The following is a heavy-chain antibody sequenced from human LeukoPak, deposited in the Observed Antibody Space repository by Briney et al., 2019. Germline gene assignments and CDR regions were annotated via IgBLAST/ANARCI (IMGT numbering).Heavy chain of an antibody. CDR2: ISSSGNTI. CDR3: ATTGWYGDFDY. Sequence: GGSLRLSCAVSGFTFSNYEMNWVRQAPGKGLEWVSYISSSGNTIYYADSVKGRFTISRDNAKNSLYLQMNSLRAEDTAVYYCATTGWYGDFDYWGQGTLVTAST. D-gene: IGHD6-19*01. J-gene: IGHJ4*02. V-gene: IGHV3-48*03. CDR1: GFTFSNYE.